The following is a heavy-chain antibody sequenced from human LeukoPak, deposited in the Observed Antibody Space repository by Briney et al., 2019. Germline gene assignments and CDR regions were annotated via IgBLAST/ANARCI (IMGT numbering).Heavy chain of an antibody. CDR2: IYHSGST. V-gene: IGHV4-38-2*02. CDR3: ARDREYYDFWSGSHSRNWFDP. D-gene: IGHD3-3*01. J-gene: IGHJ5*02. CDR1: GYSISSGYY. Sequence: PSETLSLTCTVSGYSISSGYYWGWIRQPPGKGLEWIGGIYHSGSTYYNPSLKSRVTISVDTSKNQFSLKLSSVTAADTAVYYCARDREYYDFWSGSHSRNWFDPWGQGTLVTVSS.